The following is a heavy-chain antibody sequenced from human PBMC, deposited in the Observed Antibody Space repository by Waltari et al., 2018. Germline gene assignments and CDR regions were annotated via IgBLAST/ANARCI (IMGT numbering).Heavy chain of an antibody. D-gene: IGHD2-15*01. J-gene: IGHJ4*02. CDR3: ARLRGDYCSGGNCEDY. V-gene: IGHV4-39*01. CDR1: GAAMGSPSYY. Sequence: QVQLQESGPGLVKPSETLSLTCAVSGAAMGSPSYYWAWIRPSPGKGLEGIALSLHTGPPYYHPSLKGRVTISVDICENQFSLNLASVTTADAAVYYCARLRGDYCSGGNCEDYWGQGTPVTVSS. CDR2: SLHTGPP.